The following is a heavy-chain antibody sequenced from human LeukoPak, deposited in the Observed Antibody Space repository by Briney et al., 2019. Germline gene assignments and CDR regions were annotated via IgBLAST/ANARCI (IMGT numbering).Heavy chain of an antibody. D-gene: IGHD3-10*01. CDR2: ISGSGGST. J-gene: IGHJ4*02. CDR1: GFTFSSYA. CDR3: AKVLPPMVRGPYYFDY. Sequence: PGGSLRLSCAASGFTFSSYAMSWVRQAPGKGLEWVSAISGSGGSTYYADSVKGRFTISRDNSKNTLYLQMNSLGAEDTAVYYCAKVLPPMVRGPYYFDYWGQGTLVTVSS. V-gene: IGHV3-23*01.